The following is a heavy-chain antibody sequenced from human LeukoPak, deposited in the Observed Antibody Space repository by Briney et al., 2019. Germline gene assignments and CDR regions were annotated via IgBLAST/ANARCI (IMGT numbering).Heavy chain of an antibody. Sequence: ASVKVSCKASGYTFTGYYMHWVRQAPGQGLEWMGWINPNSGGTNYAQKFQGRVTMTRDTSISTAYMELSRLRSDDTAVYYCARTGPIVRGVITPLDYWGQGTLVTVSS. CDR3: ARTGPIVRGVITPLDY. CDR1: GYTFTGYY. J-gene: IGHJ4*02. D-gene: IGHD3-10*01. CDR2: INPNSGGT. V-gene: IGHV1-2*02.